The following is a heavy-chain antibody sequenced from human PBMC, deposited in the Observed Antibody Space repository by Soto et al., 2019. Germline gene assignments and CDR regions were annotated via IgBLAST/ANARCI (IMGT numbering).Heavy chain of an antibody. CDR1: GYTFTGYY. Sequence: GASGKVSCKASGYTFTGYYVHWVRQSPGQGLEWMGWINPNSGDTYLAQRFQGRVTMNRDTSIGTAYMELRGLTSDDTAEYYCAKGGAIVAAGTRVYLYNAMDVWGQGTTVPVSS. J-gene: IGHJ6*02. CDR3: AKGGAIVAAGTRVYLYNAMDV. CDR2: INPNSGDT. V-gene: IGHV1-2*02. D-gene: IGHD1-26*01.